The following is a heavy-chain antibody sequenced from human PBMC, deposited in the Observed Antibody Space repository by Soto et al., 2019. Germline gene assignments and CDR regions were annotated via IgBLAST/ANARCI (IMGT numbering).Heavy chain of an antibody. V-gene: IGHV3-7*01. D-gene: IGHD6-6*01. Sequence: EVQLVESGGGLVQPGGSLRLSCAASGFPFRDYWMTCVRQAPGKGLEWVANIKQDGSEKYYVDSVKGRFTISRDNAKNSRYLQMSSLRAEDTAMYYGAREYSRSYDWGQGTLVTVSS. CDR3: AREYSRSYD. CDR1: GFPFRDYW. CDR2: IKQDGSEK. J-gene: IGHJ4*02.